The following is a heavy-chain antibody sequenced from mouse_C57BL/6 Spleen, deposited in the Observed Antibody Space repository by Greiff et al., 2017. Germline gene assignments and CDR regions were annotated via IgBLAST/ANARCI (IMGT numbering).Heavy chain of an antibody. CDR1: GYTFTSYW. J-gene: IGHJ2*01. D-gene: IGHD1-1*01. CDR2: IDPSASYT. V-gene: IGHV1-69*01. CDR3: ARRDYGSGNFDY. Sequence: QVQLQQPGAELVMPGASVKLSCKASGYTFTSYWMHWVKQRPGHGLEWIGEIDPSASYTNYNQTFKGKSTLTVDKSSSTAYMQLSSLTSEDSAVYYCARRDYGSGNFDYWGQGTTLTVSS.